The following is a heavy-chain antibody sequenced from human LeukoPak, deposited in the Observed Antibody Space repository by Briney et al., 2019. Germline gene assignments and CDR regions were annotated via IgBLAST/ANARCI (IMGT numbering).Heavy chain of an antibody. CDR3: ARDRGSTSWPNYWYFDL. V-gene: IGHV4-59*01. J-gene: IGHJ2*01. Sequence: PSETLSLTCTVSGGSISSYYWSWIRQPPRRGLEWIGYIYYSGSTNYNPSLKSRVTISVDTSKNQFSLKLSSVTAADTAVYYCARDRGSTSWPNYWYFDLWGRGTLVTVSS. D-gene: IGHD2-2*01. CDR2: IYYSGST. CDR1: GGSISSYY.